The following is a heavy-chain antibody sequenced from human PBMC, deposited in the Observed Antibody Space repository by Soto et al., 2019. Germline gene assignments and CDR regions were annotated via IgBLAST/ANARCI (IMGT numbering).Heavy chain of an antibody. D-gene: IGHD3-22*01. Sequence: GGSVKVSCKASGYTFTSYGISWVRQAPGQGLEWMGWISAYNGNTNYAQKLQGRVTMTTDTSTSTAYMELRSLRSDDTAVYYCARVLYDSSGYYPSYFDYWGQGTLVTVSS. J-gene: IGHJ4*02. CDR1: GYTFTSYG. V-gene: IGHV1-18*01. CDR2: ISAYNGNT. CDR3: ARVLYDSSGYYPSYFDY.